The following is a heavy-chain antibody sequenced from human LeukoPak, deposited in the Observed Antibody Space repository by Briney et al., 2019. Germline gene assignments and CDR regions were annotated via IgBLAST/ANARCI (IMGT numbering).Heavy chain of an antibody. CDR3: AREITIFGTVMGFDT. CDR1: GDSISTGGYY. CDR2: IYYSGST. Sequence: SQTLSLTCTVSGDSISTGGYYWTWIRQHPGKGLEWIGYIYYSGSTDYDPSLRSRLNISIDKSKNQFSLKLTSVTAANTAVYYCAREITIFGTVMGFDTWGPGTVVTVSS. V-gene: IGHV4-31*03. J-gene: IGHJ5*02. D-gene: IGHD3-3*01.